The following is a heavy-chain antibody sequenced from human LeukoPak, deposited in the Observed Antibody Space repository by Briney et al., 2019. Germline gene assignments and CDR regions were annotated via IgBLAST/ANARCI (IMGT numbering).Heavy chain of an antibody. V-gene: IGHV4-59*08. J-gene: IGHJ3*02. CDR2: IYYSGST. Sequence: PSETLSLTCTVSSGSISSYYWSWIRQPPGKGLEWIGYIYYSGSTNYNPSLKSRVTISVDTSKNQFSLKLSSVTAADTAVYYCARQGRYYDAFDIWGQGTMVTLSS. CDR3: ARQGRYYDAFDI. D-gene: IGHD3-10*01. CDR1: SGSISSYY.